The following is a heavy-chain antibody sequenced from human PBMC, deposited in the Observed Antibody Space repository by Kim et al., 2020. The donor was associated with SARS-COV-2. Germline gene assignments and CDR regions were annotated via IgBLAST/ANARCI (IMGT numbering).Heavy chain of an antibody. CDR2: INPSGGDT. Sequence: ASVKVSCKASGYTFTNYFIHWVRQAPGQGLQWMGIINPSGGDTTYAQKFQGRVTMTRDTSTITVYMELSSLRSEDTAVYYCARAPPYDSSGYYLKYNYYYGMDVWGQGTTITVSS. J-gene: IGHJ6*02. D-gene: IGHD3-22*01. CDR3: ARAPPYDSSGYYLKYNYYYGMDV. V-gene: IGHV1-46*01. CDR1: GYTFTNYF.